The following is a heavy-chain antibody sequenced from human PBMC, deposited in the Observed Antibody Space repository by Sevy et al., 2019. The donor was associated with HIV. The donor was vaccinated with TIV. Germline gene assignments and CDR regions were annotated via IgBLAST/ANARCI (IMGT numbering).Heavy chain of an antibody. D-gene: IGHD2-2*01. CDR2: IKKDGSER. V-gene: IGHV3-7*03. J-gene: IGHJ6*02. CDR3: ARDCSSSTCLWGLDV. CDR1: GFTFSSYW. Sequence: GGSLRLSCGGSGFTFSSYWMIWVRQAPGKGLEWVANIKKDGSERYYVDSVKGRFTISRDNAKKSLYLQMNSLRTEDTAVYYCARDCSSSTCLWGLDVWGQGTTVTVSS.